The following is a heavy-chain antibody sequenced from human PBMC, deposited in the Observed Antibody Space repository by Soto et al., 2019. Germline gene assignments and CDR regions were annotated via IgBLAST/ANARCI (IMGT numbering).Heavy chain of an antibody. J-gene: IGHJ4*02. Sequence: PGGSLRLSCAASGFTFSSYWMHWVRQAPGRGLVWVSRIHTDGSSTGYADSVKGRSTISRDNAKNTLYLQMSTLRAEDTAVYYCARGPFYSSSWLDYWGQGTLVTVSS. CDR2: IHTDGSST. D-gene: IGHD6-13*01. V-gene: IGHV3-74*01. CDR3: ARGPFYSSSWLDY. CDR1: GFTFSSYW.